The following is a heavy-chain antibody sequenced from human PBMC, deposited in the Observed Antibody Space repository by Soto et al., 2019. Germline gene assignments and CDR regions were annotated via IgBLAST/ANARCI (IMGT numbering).Heavy chain of an antibody. Sequence: QVQLVQSGAEVKKPGSSVKVSCKASGGTFSSYAISWVRQAPGQGLECMGGIIPICGTANYAQKFQGRATITAEESTSTAYMELSSLRSEDTAVYYCARGHDYGGNPFDYWGQGTLVTVSS. J-gene: IGHJ4*02. CDR1: GGTFSSYA. CDR3: ARGHDYGGNPFDY. CDR2: IIPICGTA. D-gene: IGHD4-17*01. V-gene: IGHV1-69*01.